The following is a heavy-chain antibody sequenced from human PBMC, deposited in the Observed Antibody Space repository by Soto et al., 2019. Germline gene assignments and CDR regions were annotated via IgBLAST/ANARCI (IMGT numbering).Heavy chain of an antibody. CDR3: ARQNYDFWSGYYAANNWFDP. J-gene: IGHJ5*02. Sequence: GESLKISCKGSGYSFTSYWTGWVRQMPGKGLEWMGIIYPGDSDTRYSPSFQGQVTISADKSISTAYLQWSSLKASDTAMYYCARQNYDFWSGYYAANNWFDPWGQGTLVTVSS. D-gene: IGHD3-3*01. V-gene: IGHV5-51*01. CDR1: GYSFTSYW. CDR2: IYPGDSDT.